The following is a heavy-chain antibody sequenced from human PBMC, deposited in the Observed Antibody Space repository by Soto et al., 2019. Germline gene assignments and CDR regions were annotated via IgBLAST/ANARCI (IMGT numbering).Heavy chain of an antibody. CDR2: IYYSGST. CDR3: ARGHYGDYAFDC. J-gene: IGHJ4*02. Sequence: SETLSLTCTVSGGSISSYYWSWIRQPPGKGLEWIGHIYYSGSTYYNPSLKSRVTISVDTSKKQFSLKLSSVTAADTAVYYCARGHYGDYAFDCWGQGTLVTVSS. V-gene: IGHV4-59*12. CDR1: GGSISSYY. D-gene: IGHD4-17*01.